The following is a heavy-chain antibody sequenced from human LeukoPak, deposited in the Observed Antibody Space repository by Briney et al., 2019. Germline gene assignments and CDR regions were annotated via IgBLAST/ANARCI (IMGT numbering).Heavy chain of an antibody. D-gene: IGHD1-26*01. Sequence: PGGSLRLSCAASGFTFSDHYMYWIRQAPGKGLEWVSYISGSGSSIYYGDSVKGRFIISRDNAKSSLFLQMNSLRAEDAAVYYCARDKPRGSYYGSIFDSWGQGTLVTVSS. V-gene: IGHV3-11*04. CDR2: ISGSGSSI. J-gene: IGHJ4*02. CDR1: GFTFSDHY. CDR3: ARDKPRGSYYGSIFDS.